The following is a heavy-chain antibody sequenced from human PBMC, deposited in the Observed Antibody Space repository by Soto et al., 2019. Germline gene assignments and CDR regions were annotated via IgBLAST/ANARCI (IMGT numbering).Heavy chain of an antibody. CDR1: GFLFGNFW. V-gene: IGHV3-7*01. Sequence: EVQLVESGGGLVQPGGSLRLSCAGSGFLFGNFWMTWVRQAPGKGLEWVANIKQDGSEKYYVDSVKGRFTISRDNVKNSLYLHMNSMRSVDTAVYYCARGTGGATSSGKDQFDYWGQGTLVPVSS. CDR2: IKQDGSEK. CDR3: ARGTGGATSSGKDQFDY. D-gene: IGHD1-26*01. J-gene: IGHJ4*02.